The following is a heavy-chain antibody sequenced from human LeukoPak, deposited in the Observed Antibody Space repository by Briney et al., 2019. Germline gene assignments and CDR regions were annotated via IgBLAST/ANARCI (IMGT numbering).Heavy chain of an antibody. D-gene: IGHD3-22*01. CDR2: MWYDGSNK. J-gene: IGHJ4*02. CDR1: GFTFSSYG. Sequence: GRSRRLSCAASGFTFSSYGRHWVRQAPGKGLEWVAVMWYDGSNKYYADSVKGRFTIPRDNSKNTLYLQMNSLRPEDTAVYYCARGYYYDSSGYSYDYWGQGTLVTVSS. CDR3: ARGYYYDSSGYSYDY. V-gene: IGHV3-33*01.